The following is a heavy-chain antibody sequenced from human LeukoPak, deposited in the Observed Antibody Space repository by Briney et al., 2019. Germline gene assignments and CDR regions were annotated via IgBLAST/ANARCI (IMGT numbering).Heavy chain of an antibody. CDR1: GGSISSGDYY. V-gene: IGHV4-31*03. D-gene: IGHD3-10*01. J-gene: IGHJ4*02. CDR3: ARYNYSSGSYSAYDY. CDR2: IYYSGSI. Sequence: PSETLSLTCTVSGGSISSGDYYWSWIRQHPGKGLEWIGYIYYSGSIYYNPSLKSRVTRSVDTSKNQFSLKLSSVTAADTAVYYCARYNYSSGSYSAYDYWGQGTLVTVSS.